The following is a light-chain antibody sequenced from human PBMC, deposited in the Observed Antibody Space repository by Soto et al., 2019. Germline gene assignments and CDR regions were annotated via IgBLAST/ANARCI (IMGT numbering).Light chain of an antibody. J-gene: IGKJ2*01. CDR3: QQYGSSPYT. CDR1: QSVSSSY. Sequence: EIVLTQSPGTLSLSPGERATLSCRASQSVSSSYLAWYQQKPGQAPRLLIYGASSRATGIPDRFSGSGSGKEFTITISRLEPEDFAVYYCQQYGSSPYTFGQGTKLEIK. CDR2: GAS. V-gene: IGKV3-20*01.